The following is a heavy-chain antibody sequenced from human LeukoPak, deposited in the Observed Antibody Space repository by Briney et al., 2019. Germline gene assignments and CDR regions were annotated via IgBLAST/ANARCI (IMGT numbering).Heavy chain of an antibody. V-gene: IGHV3-64*01. CDR3: ARVGGSGSFDS. CDR2: IGYGGDT. J-gene: IGHJ4*02. CDR1: GFTISSDS. Sequence: PGGSLRLFCAASGFTISSDSMHCIRQAPGKGLEYVSAIGYGGDTYYANSVKGRFTISRDNSKNTLYLQIGSLRPEEMAVYYCARVGGSGSFDSWGQGTLVTVSS. D-gene: IGHD6-19*01.